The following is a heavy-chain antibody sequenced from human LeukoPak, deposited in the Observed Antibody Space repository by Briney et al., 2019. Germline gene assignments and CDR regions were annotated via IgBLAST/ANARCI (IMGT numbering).Heavy chain of an antibody. V-gene: IGHV3-23*01. CDR2: ISGSGGST. J-gene: IGHJ4*02. D-gene: IGHD3-22*01. Sequence: GGSPRLSCAASGFTFSSYAMSWVRQAPGKGPEWVSAISGSGGSTYYADSVKGRFTISRDNSKNTLYLQMNSLRAEDTAVYYCAKDRGRVVVTPFDYWGQGTLVTVSS. CDR3: AKDRGRVVVTPFDY. CDR1: GFTFSSYA.